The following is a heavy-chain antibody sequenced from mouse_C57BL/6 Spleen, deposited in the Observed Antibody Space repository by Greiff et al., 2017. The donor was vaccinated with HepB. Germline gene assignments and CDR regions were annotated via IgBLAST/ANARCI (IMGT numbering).Heavy chain of an antibody. Sequence: EVQRVESGGGLVKPGGSLKLSCAASGFTFSSYAMSWVRQTPEKRLEWVATISDGGSYTYYPDNVKGRFTISRDNAKNNLYLQMSHLKSEDTAMYYCARGDGYYGYWYFDVWGTGTTVTVSS. CDR1: GFTFSSYA. CDR2: ISDGGSYT. CDR3: ARGDGYYGYWYFDV. V-gene: IGHV5-4*01. D-gene: IGHD2-3*01. J-gene: IGHJ1*03.